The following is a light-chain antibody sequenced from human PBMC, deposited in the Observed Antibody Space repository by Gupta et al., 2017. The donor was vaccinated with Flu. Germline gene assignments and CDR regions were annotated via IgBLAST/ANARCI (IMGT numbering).Light chain of an antibody. CDR2: AAS. CDR1: QGISNY. J-gene: IGKJ1*01. Sequence: DIQMTQSPSSLSASVGDRVTITCRASQGISNYVAWYQQKPGKVPKLLIYAASTLQSGVTSRFSGSGSGTDFTLTISSLQPEDVATYYCQKYNSAPRTFGQGTKVEIK. V-gene: IGKV1-27*01. CDR3: QKYNSAPRT.